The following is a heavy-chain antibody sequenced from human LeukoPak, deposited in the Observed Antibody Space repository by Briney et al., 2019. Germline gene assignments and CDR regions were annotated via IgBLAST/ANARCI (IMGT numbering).Heavy chain of an antibody. V-gene: IGHV4-59*08. CDR2: IYYSGST. D-gene: IGHD3-16*01. Sequence: SETLSLTCTVSGGSISSYYWSWIRQPPGKGLEWIWYIYYSGSTNYNPSLKSRVTISVDTSKNQFSLKLSSVTAADTAVYYCARQLRGALDYWGQGTLVTVSS. CDR1: GGSISSYY. CDR3: ARQLRGALDY. J-gene: IGHJ4*02.